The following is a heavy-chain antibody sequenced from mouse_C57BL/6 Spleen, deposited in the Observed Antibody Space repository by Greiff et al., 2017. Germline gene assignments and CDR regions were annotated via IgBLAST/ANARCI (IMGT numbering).Heavy chain of an antibody. D-gene: IGHD6-5*01. CDR3: AREIAYYYAMGY. J-gene: IGHJ4*01. V-gene: IGHV14-3*01. CDR1: GFNIKNTY. Sequence: VQLQQSVAELVRPGASVKLSCTASGFNIKNTYMNWVKQRPEQGLEWIGRIDPANGNTKYAPKFQGKATITADTSSNTAYLQLSSLTSEATAIYCGAREIAYYYAMGYWGQGTSVTVAS. CDR2: IDPANGNT.